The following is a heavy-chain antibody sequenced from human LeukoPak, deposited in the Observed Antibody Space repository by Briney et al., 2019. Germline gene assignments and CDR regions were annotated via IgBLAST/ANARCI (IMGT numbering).Heavy chain of an antibody. J-gene: IGHJ3*02. Sequence: GRSLRLSCAASGFSFTYYAMHWVRQAPGKGLEWVAVISYDGSNKYYADSVKGRFTISRDNSKNTQYLQMNSLRAEDTAVYYCAKDIFPLTGRDAFDIWGQGTMVTVSS. CDR1: GFSFTYYA. V-gene: IGHV3-30*04. CDR2: ISYDGSNK. D-gene: IGHD3-9*01. CDR3: AKDIFPLTGRDAFDI.